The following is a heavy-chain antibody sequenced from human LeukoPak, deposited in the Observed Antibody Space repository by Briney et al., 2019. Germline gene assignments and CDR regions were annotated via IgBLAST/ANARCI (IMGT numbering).Heavy chain of an antibody. D-gene: IGHD6-6*01. CDR1: GFTFSSYA. CDR3: AKSRSSIAAALNY. V-gene: IGHV3-23*01. J-gene: IGHJ4*02. CDR2: IRGSGGSGGST. Sequence: QAGGSLRLSCAASGFTFSSYAMNWVRQAPGEGLEWVSTIRGSGGSGGSTYYADSVKGRFTISRDNSNNTLYLQMNSLSAEDTAVYYCAKSRSSIAAALNYWGPGTLVTVSS.